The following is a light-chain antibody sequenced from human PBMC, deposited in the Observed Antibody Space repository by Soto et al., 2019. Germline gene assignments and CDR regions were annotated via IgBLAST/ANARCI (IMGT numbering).Light chain of an antibody. Sequence: EVGLTQSAGTLSLSPGETATLSCGASQTVNSDYLAWFQQRTGQAPRLLIFATSRRATDIPDRFSGSGYGTDFTLAIRRLETEDFAVYYCHQFGYSPRTFGQGTKVDIK. CDR1: QTVNSDY. CDR2: ATS. CDR3: HQFGYSPRT. J-gene: IGKJ1*01. V-gene: IGKV3-20*01.